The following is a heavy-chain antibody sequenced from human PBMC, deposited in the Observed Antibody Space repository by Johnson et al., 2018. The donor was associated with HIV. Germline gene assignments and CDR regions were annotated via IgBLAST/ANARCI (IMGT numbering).Heavy chain of an antibody. V-gene: IGHV3-7*03. J-gene: IGHJ3*01. D-gene: IGHD1-26*01. CDR2: IKQDGREK. CDR1: GFTFSSYW. Sequence: VQLVESGGGLVQPGGSLRLSQTASGFTFSSYWMSWVRQAPGKGLEWVANIKQDGREKYYVDSVKGRFTISRDNAKNSLYLQMNSLRAEDTAVYYCVTADRGSAWGQGTTVTVSS. CDR3: VTADRGSA.